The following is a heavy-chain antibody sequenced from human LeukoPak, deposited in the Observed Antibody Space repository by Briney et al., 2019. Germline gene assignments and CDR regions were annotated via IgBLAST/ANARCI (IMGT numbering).Heavy chain of an antibody. Sequence: GGSLRLSCAASGFTFSSYSTNWVRQAPGKGLEWVSSISSSSSYIYYADSVKGRFTISRDNAENSLYLQMNSLRAEDTAVYYCARDSGVGARGMDYWGQGTLVTVSS. J-gene: IGHJ4*02. CDR1: GFTFSSYS. CDR2: ISSSSSYI. D-gene: IGHD1-26*01. CDR3: ARDSGVGARGMDY. V-gene: IGHV3-21*01.